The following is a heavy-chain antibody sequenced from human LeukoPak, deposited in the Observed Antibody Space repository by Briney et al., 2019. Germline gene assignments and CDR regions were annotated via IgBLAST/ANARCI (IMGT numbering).Heavy chain of an antibody. D-gene: IGHD5-12*01. CDR1: GINFNTYA. CDR2: ISGDGDRT. Sequence: GGSLRLSCAASGINFNTYAMHWVRQAPGRGLEWVSLISGDGDRTSYADSVKGRFTISRDNDKNSLYLQMNSLRIEDTALYYCAKDRGYEVVFDPWGQGTLVAVSS. CDR3: AKDRGYEVVFDP. V-gene: IGHV3-43*02. J-gene: IGHJ5*02.